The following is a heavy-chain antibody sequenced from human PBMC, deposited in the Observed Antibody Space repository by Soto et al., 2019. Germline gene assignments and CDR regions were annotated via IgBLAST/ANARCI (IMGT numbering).Heavy chain of an antibody. Sequence: SVKVSFKASGGTFSSYAISWVRQAPGQGLEWMGGIIPIFGTANYAQKFQGRVTMTADESTSTAYMELSSLRSEDTAVYYCAREGSGDYFDFWSGYYTGPIRYWGQAILVSVSS. D-gene: IGHD3-3*01. CDR3: AREGSGDYFDFWSGYYTGPIRY. CDR2: IIPIFGTA. J-gene: IGHJ4*02. V-gene: IGHV1-69*13. CDR1: GGTFSSYA.